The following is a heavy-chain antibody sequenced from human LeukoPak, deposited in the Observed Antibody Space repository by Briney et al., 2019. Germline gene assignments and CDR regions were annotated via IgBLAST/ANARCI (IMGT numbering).Heavy chain of an antibody. CDR1: GFTFSSYG. Sequence: GGSLRLSCAASGFTFSSYGMHWVRQAPGKGLEWVAFIRYDGSNKYYAYSVKGRFTISRANSKNTLYLQITSLRAEDTVVYYCAKDIRSHGDHSPHDYWGQGTLVTVSS. CDR2: IRYDGSNK. J-gene: IGHJ4*02. V-gene: IGHV3-30*02. CDR3: AKDIRSHGDHSPHDY. D-gene: IGHD4-17*01.